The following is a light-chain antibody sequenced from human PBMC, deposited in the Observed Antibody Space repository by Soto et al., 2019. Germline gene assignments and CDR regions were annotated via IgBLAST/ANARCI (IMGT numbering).Light chain of an antibody. CDR3: HQYNNWWT. Sequence: EIVMTQSPATLSVSPGERATLSCRASQSVSSNLAWYQQKPGQAPRLLIYGASTRATGIPARFSGSESGTDVTLTISSLQSEDFAVYYCHQYNNWWTFGQGTKVEIK. CDR2: GAS. J-gene: IGKJ1*01. CDR1: QSVSSN. V-gene: IGKV3-15*01.